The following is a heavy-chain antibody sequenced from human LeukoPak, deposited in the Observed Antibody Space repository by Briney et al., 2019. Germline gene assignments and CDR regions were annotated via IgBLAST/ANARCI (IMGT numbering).Heavy chain of an antibody. CDR2: IYYSGST. CDR1: GGFTSSYY. D-gene: IGHD2/OR15-2a*01. Sequence: SETLSLTFTVSGGFTSSYYWSWIRPPPGKELEWIGYIYYSGSTNYNPSLQSRVTISIDTSKNQFSLKLSSVTAADTAVYYCARGDVFSYYFDYWGQGTLVTVSS. CDR3: ARGDVFSYYFDY. V-gene: IGHV4-59*01. J-gene: IGHJ4*02.